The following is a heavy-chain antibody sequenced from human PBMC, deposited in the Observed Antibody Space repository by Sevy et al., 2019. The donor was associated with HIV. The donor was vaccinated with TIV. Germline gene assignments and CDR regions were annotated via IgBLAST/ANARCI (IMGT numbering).Heavy chain of an antibody. Sequence: GGSLRLSCAASGFTFSSYGMHWVRQAPGKGLEWVAVISYDGSNKYYADSVKGRFTISRDNSKNTLYLQMNSLRAEDTAVYYCATGPLDIVVVPAAIFRWGQGTLVTVSS. CDR2: ISYDGSNK. CDR3: ATGPLDIVVVPAAIFR. D-gene: IGHD2-2*01. V-gene: IGHV3-30*03. J-gene: IGHJ4*02. CDR1: GFTFSSYG.